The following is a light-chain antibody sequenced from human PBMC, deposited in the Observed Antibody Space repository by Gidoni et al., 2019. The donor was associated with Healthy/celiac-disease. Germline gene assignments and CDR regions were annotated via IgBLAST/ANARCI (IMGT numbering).Light chain of an antibody. J-gene: IGKJ4*01. CDR3: QQYYSTLLT. CDR1: QSVLYSSNNKNY. V-gene: IGKV4-1*01. CDR2: WAS. Sequence: DLVMTQSPAPLAVSLGERATINCKSSQSVLYSSNNKNYLAWYQQKPGQPPKLLIYWASTRESGVPDRFSGSGSGTDFTLTISSLQAEDVAVYYCQQYYSTLLTFGGGTKVEIK.